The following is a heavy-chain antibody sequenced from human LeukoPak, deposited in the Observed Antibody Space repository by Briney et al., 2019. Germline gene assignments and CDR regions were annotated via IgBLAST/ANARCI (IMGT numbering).Heavy chain of an antibody. CDR1: GGSISTYY. J-gene: IGHJ3*02. D-gene: IGHD5-12*01. CDR2: IYYSGGT. V-gene: IGHV4-59*01. Sequence: SETLSLTCTVSGGSISTYYWSWIRQPPGKGLEWIGYIYYSGGTYNPSLKSRVTISVDTSKNQFYLKLSSVTGADTAVYYCARVSTWLRPSDAFDIWGQGTMVTVSS. CDR3: ARVSTWLRPSDAFDI.